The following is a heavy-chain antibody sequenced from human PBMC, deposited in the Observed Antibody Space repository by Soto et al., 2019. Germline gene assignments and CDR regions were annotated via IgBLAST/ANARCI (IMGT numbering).Heavy chain of an antibody. V-gene: IGHV3-72*01. D-gene: IGHD3-3*01. Sequence: PGGSLRLSCAASGFTFSDHYMDWVRQAPGKGLEWVGRTRNKANSYTTEYAASVKGRFTISRDDSKNSLYLQMNSLKTEDTAVYYCASGREYDFWSGPDYWGQGTLVTVSS. CDR1: GFTFSDHY. CDR2: TRNKANSYTT. CDR3: ASGREYDFWSGPDY. J-gene: IGHJ4*02.